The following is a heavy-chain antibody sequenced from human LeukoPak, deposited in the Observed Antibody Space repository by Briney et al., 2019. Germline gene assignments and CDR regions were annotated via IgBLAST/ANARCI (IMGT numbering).Heavy chain of an antibody. CDR2: IWYDGSNK. V-gene: IGHV3-33*06. J-gene: IGHJ3*02. CDR3: AKGLGIVGATSAFDI. Sequence: PGGSLRLSCAGSGFTFRSYAMTWVRQAPGKGLEWVAVIWYDGSNKYYADSVKCRFTISRDNSKNMLYLQMNSLRAEDTAVYYCAKGLGIVGATSAFDIWGQGTMVTVSS. CDR1: GFTFRSYA. D-gene: IGHD1-26*01.